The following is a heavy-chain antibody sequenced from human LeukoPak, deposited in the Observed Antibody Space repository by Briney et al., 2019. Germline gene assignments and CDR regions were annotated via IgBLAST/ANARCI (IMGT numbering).Heavy chain of an antibody. J-gene: IGHJ6*02. Sequence: SETLSLTCTVSGGSISSYYWSWIRQPPGKGLEWIGYIYYSGSTNYNPSLKSRVTISVDTSKNQFSLKLSSVTAADTAVYYCARAVYSSSSMTDYGMDVWGQGTTVTVSS. D-gene: IGHD6-6*01. CDR3: ARAVYSSSSMTDYGMDV. CDR2: IYYSGST. V-gene: IGHV4-59*01. CDR1: GGSISSYY.